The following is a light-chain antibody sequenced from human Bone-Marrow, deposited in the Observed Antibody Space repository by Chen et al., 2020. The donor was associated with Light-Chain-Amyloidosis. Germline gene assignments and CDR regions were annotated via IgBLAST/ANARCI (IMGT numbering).Light chain of an antibody. CDR1: QGISSA. CDR2: KAT. CDR3: QQYYSYPLT. J-gene: IGKJ4*01. Sequence: AIQLTQSPSSLSASVGDRVTITCRASQGISSALAWYQQKPGKAPKLLIYKATSLQSEVPSSFSGSGFGTEFTLTISSLQPDDFATYYCQQYYSYPLTFGGGTKVEVK. V-gene: IGKV1-13*02.